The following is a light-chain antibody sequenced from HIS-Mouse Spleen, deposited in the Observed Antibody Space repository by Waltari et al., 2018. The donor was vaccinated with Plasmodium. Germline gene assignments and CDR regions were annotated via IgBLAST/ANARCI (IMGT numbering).Light chain of an antibody. CDR2: QDS. V-gene: IGLV3-1*01. J-gene: IGLJ2*01. Sequence: SYELTHPPPLSVSPGQTASITCSGANFGYQYACWYQQKPGQSPVQVIYQDSKRPSGIPERFSGSNSGNTATLTISGTQAMDEADYYCQAWDSSTVVFGGGTKLTVL. CDR1: NFGYQY. CDR3: QAWDSSTVV.